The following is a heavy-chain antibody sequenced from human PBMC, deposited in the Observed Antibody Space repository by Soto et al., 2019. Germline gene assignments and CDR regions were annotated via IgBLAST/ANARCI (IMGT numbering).Heavy chain of an antibody. CDR2: ISYDGSNK. CDR3: AKDLRIFWNWNFDNWFDP. Sequence: SLILSCAASGFTFSSYCMHWVRQAPGRGLEWVAVISYDGSNKYYADSVKGRFTISRDNSKNTLYLQMNSLRAEDTAVYYCAKDLRIFWNWNFDNWFDPWGQGTLVTVSS. V-gene: IGHV3-30*18. CDR1: GFTFSSYC. D-gene: IGHD1-7*01. J-gene: IGHJ5*02.